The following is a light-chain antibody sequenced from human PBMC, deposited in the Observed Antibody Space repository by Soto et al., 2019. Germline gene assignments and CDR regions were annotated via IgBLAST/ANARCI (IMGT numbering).Light chain of an antibody. J-gene: IGLJ3*02. CDR2: NTN. CDR3: LLYYGGSWV. CDR1: TGAVTTGYY. V-gene: IGLV7-43*01. Sequence: QTVVTQEPSLTVSPGGTVTLTCASSTGAVTTGYYPSWFQHKPGHAPRALIYNTNDKHSWTPARLSGSLLGDKAALTLSGVRPEDEAEYYCLLYYGGSWVFGGGTKVTVL.